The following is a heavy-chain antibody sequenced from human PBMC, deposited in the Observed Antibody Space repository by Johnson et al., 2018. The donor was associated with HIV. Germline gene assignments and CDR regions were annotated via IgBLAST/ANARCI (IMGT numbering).Heavy chain of an antibody. J-gene: IGHJ3*02. CDR1: GLTFSSYA. CDR2: ISNSGGDT. Sequence: MQLVESGGGLVEPGGSLRLSCAASGLTFSSYAMSWVRQAPGTGLEWVSTISNSGGDTYYADSVKGRFTISRDNTKNPLYLQMNGLSAEDTAVYYCAKVGGGGFDIWGQGTMVTVCS. D-gene: IGHD2-15*01. CDR3: AKVGGGGFDI. V-gene: IGHV3-23*04.